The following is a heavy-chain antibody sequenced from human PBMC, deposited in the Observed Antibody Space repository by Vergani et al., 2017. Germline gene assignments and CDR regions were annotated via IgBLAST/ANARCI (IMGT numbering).Heavy chain of an antibody. Sequence: QVQLQESGPGLVKPSETLSLTCTVSGDSVISTDYHWGWIRHPPGKGLEWIGRMDYSGSTSYNPSLGSGISISFETPKNQFSLRLTSVTAADTAVFYCASKRGACRAAYCHSYDFWGPGTLVGVSS. CDR3: ASKRGACRAAYCHSYDF. CDR1: GDSVISTDYH. V-gene: IGHV4-39*01. J-gene: IGHJ4*02. CDR2: MDYSGST. D-gene: IGHD2-15*01.